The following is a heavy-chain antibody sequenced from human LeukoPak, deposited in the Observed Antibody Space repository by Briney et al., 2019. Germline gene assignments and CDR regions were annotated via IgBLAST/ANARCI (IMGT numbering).Heavy chain of an antibody. CDR3: ARTEVWIQLWEY. Sequence: PSQTLSLTCTVSGGSISSGSYYWSSIRQPAGKGLEWIGRIYTSGSTYYNPSLKSRVTISVDTSKNQFSLKLSSVTAADTAVYYCARTEVWIQLWEYWGQGTLATVSS. V-gene: IGHV4-61*02. J-gene: IGHJ4*02. CDR2: IYTSGST. D-gene: IGHD5-18*01. CDR1: GGSISSGSYY.